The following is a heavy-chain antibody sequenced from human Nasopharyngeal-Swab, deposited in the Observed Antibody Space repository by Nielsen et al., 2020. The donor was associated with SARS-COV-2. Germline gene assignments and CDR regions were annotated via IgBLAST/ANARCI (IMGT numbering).Heavy chain of an antibody. D-gene: IGHD6-13*01. Sequence: LRLSCTVSGGSISSGSYYWSWIRQPAGKGLEWIGRIYTGGSTNYNPSLKSRVTISVDTSKNQFSLKLSSVTAADTAVYYCARARGAAAGTIDTYGMDVWGQGTTVTVSS. CDR2: IYTGGST. V-gene: IGHV4-61*02. CDR3: ARARGAAAGTIDTYGMDV. J-gene: IGHJ6*02. CDR1: GGSISSGSYY.